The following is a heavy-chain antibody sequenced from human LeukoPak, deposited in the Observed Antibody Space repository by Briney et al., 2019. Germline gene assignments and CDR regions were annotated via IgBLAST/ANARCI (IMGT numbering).Heavy chain of an antibody. CDR1: GFTFSSYS. CDR3: ASYYYYCYMDV. Sequence: GGSLRLSCAASGFTFSSYSMNWVRQAPGKGLEWVSSISSSSSYIYYAGSVKGRFTISRDNAKNSLYLQMNSLRAEDTAVYYCASYYYYCYMDVWGKGTTVTVSS. V-gene: IGHV3-21*01. CDR2: ISSSSSYI. J-gene: IGHJ6*03.